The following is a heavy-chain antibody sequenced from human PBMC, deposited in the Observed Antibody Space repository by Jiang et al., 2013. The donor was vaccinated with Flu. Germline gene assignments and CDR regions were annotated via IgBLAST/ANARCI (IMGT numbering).Heavy chain of an antibody. D-gene: IGHD4-17*01. V-gene: IGHV5-51*01. J-gene: IGHJ4*02. CDR1: GYSFSTYW. CDR2: IYPDDSDT. CDR3: ARRARHDYGDFYFDY. Sequence: LKISCKGSGYSFSTYWIAWVRQMPGKGLEWMGIIYPDDSDTRYSPSFQGQVTVSADKSIRTAYLQWSSLKASDTAMYFCARRARHDYGDFYFDYWGQGTLVTVSS.